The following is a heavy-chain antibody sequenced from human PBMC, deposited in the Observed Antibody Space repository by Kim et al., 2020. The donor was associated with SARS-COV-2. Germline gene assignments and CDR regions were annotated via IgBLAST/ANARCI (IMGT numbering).Heavy chain of an antibody. CDR3: ARAGDYDISGYYVFFHH. D-gene: IGHD3-22*01. V-gene: IGHV3-74*01. Sequence: SVKGRFTISRDNAKNTLYLQMNSLRPEDTAVYYCARAGDYDISGYYVFFHHWGQGALVTVSS. J-gene: IGHJ1*01.